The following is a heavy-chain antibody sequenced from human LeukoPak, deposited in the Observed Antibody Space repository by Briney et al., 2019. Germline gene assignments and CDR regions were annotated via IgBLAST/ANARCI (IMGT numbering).Heavy chain of an antibody. J-gene: IGHJ4*02. V-gene: IGHV3-23*01. CDR1: GFTFSSYA. CDR3: AKDPNYYDSGGYYHGGDYFDY. Sequence: PGGSLRLSCAASGFTFSSYAMSWVRQAPGKGLEWVSAISGSGGSTYYADSVKGRFTISRDNSKNTLYLQMNSLRAEDTAVYYCAKDPNYYDSGGYYHGGDYFDYWGQGTLVTVSS. D-gene: IGHD3-22*01. CDR2: ISGSGGST.